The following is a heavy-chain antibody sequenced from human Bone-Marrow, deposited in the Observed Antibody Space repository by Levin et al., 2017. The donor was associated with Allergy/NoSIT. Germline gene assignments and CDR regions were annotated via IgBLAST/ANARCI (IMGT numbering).Heavy chain of an antibody. CDR2: IFPGDSDT. J-gene: IGHJ4*02. CDR1: GYTFMSYW. Sequence: GGSLRLSCKGSGYTFMSYWIGWVRQKPGKGLEWIGIIFPGDSDTRYSPSFQGQVTISADKFTKSAYLQWRSLKASDTATYYCARGRGSSWYSYFDLWGQGSLVTVSS. CDR3: ARGRGSSWYSYFDL. V-gene: IGHV5-51*01. D-gene: IGHD6-13*01.